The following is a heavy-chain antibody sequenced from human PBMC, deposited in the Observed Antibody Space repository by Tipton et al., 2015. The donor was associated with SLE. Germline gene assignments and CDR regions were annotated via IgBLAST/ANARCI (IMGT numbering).Heavy chain of an antibody. Sequence: TLSLTCTVSGGSISLSSYYWGWIRQPPGKGLEWIENIYYSGRTYYNPSLKSRVTISVDTSKNQFSLKLSSVTAADTAVYYCARDWCSSTSCYGYYYMDVWGKGTTVTVSS. CDR2: IYYSGRT. CDR1: GGSISLSSYY. J-gene: IGHJ6*03. D-gene: IGHD2-2*01. CDR3: ARDWCSSTSCYGYYYMDV. V-gene: IGHV4-39*07.